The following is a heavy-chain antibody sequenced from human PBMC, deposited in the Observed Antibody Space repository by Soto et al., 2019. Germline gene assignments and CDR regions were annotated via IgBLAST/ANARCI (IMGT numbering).Heavy chain of an antibody. D-gene: IGHD6-13*01. CDR1: GGSISSGGYY. Sequence: ETLSLTCTVSGGSISSGGYYWSWIRQPPGKALEWLAHIFSNDEKSYSTSLKSRLTISKDTSKSQVVLTMTNMDPVDTATYYCARINLGIAAAGTFYWFDPWGQGTLVTVSS. J-gene: IGHJ5*02. V-gene: IGHV2-26*01. CDR3: ARINLGIAAAGTFYWFDP. CDR2: IFSNDEK.